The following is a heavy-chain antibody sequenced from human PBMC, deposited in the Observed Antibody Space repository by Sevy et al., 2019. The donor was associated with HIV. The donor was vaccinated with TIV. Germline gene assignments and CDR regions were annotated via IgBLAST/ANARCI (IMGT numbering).Heavy chain of an antibody. Sequence: SETLSLTCTVSGGSVSSGSYYWSWIRQPPGKGLEWIGYIYYSGSTNYNPSLKSRVTISVDTSKNQYSLKLSSVTAADTAVYYCAGANPKYYYYGMDVWGQGTTVTVSS. CDR1: GGSVSSGSYY. CDR3: AGANPKYYYYGMDV. CDR2: IYYSGST. V-gene: IGHV4-61*01. J-gene: IGHJ6*02.